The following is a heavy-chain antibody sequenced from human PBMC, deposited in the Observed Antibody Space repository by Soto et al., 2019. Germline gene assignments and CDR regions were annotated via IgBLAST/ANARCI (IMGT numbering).Heavy chain of an antibody. CDR1: GFTFSHYA. CDR3: AKENIVVVTSGDLDY. J-gene: IGHJ4*02. Sequence: GGSLRLSCAASGFTFSHYAMSWVRQAPGKGLEWVSALSGSGDSTYYADSVKGRFTISRDNSENTLYLQMNSLRAEDTAVYYCAKENIVVVTSGDLDYWGQGTLVTVSS. CDR2: LSGSGDST. V-gene: IGHV3-23*01. D-gene: IGHD2-21*02.